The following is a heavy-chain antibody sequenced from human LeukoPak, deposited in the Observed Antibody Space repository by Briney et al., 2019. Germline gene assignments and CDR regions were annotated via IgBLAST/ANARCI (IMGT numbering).Heavy chain of an antibody. V-gene: IGHV3-49*03. J-gene: IGHJ4*02. CDR2: IRSSIYGGTP. CDR1: GFTFRDFA. CDR3: SREWGNGNDLRPDY. Sequence: PGGSLRLSCTSSGFTFRDFALSWFRQAPGKGLEWIGFIRSSIYGGTPKSAASVKGRFIFSRDDSESVAYLRMNSLKTEDTAVYYCSREWGNGNDLRPDYWGQGTLVTVSS. D-gene: IGHD1-1*01.